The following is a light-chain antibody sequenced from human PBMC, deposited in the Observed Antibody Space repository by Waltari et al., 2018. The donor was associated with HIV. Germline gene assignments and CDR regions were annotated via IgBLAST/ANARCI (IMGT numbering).Light chain of an antibody. CDR2: RND. V-gene: IGLV1-47*01. Sequence: QSVLTQPPSASGTPGQRVTISCSGRSSNIGSNNVYWYQQLPRTPPRLLIQRNDQRPSGVSDRFSGSKSFTSASLAISGLRYDDEAEYFCATWDDSLSAWLFGGGTKVTVL. CDR3: ATWDDSLSAWL. J-gene: IGLJ3*02. CDR1: SSNIGSNN.